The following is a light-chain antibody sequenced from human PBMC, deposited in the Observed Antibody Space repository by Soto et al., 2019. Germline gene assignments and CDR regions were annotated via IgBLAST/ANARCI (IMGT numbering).Light chain of an antibody. Sequence: QSALIQPPSVSGSPGQSVTISCTGTSSDVGGYNYVSWYQQQPGKTPKLMISEVSNRPSGISNRFSASKSGNTASLIISGLQAEDEADYYRCSVTSSTTYVFGTGTKVPVL. CDR3: CSVTSSTTYV. CDR2: EVS. CDR1: SSDVGGYNY. V-gene: IGLV2-14*01. J-gene: IGLJ1*01.